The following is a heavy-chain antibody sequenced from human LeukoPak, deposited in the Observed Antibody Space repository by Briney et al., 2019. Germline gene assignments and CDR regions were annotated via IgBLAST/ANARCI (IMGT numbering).Heavy chain of an antibody. J-gene: IGHJ3*02. D-gene: IGHD3-22*01. Sequence: SETLSLTCTVSGGSIGSYYWSWIRQPPGKGLEWIGYIYYSGSTNYNPSLKSRVTISVDTSKNQFSLKLSSVTAADTAVYYCARDSSGYYGAFDIWGQGTMVTVSS. CDR3: ARDSSGYYGAFDI. V-gene: IGHV4-59*12. CDR1: GGSIGSYY. CDR2: IYYSGST.